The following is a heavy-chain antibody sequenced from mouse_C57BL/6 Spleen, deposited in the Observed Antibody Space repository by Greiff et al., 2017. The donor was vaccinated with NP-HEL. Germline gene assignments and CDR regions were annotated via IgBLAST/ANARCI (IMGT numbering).Heavy chain of an antibody. CDR1: GYTFTDYY. CDR3: ARQGITTVVATRYFDV. Sequence: EVQLQQSGPELVKPGASVKISCKASGYTFTDYYMNWVKQSHGKSLEWIGDINPNNGGTSYNQKFKGKATLTVDKSSSTAYMELRSRTSVDSAVYYCARQGITTVVATRYFDVWGTGTTVTVSS. V-gene: IGHV1-26*01. CDR2: INPNNGGT. D-gene: IGHD1-1*01. J-gene: IGHJ1*03.